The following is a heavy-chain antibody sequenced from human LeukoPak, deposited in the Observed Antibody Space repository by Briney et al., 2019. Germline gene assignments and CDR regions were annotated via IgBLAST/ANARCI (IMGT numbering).Heavy chain of an antibody. D-gene: IGHD3-9*01. CDR1: GFTFSSYG. V-gene: IGHV3-30*03. J-gene: IGHJ4*02. CDR2: ISYDGSNK. CDR3: ASGGDILTGYYNDSLISYFDY. Sequence: GRSLRLSCAASGFTFSSYGMHWVRQAPGKGLEWVAVISYDGSNKYYADSVKGRFTISRDNSKNTLYLQMNSLRAEDTAVYYCASGGDILTGYYNDSLISYFDYRGQGTLVTVSS.